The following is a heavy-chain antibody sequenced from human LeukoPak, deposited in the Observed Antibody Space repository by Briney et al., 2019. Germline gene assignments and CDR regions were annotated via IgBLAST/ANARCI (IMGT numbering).Heavy chain of an antibody. CDR3: ARWGDTLNN. CDR2: INPNSGGT. J-gene: IGHJ4*02. D-gene: IGHD3-16*01. Sequence: ASVNVSCKASGYTVTSYYMHWVRQAPGQGLEWMGRINPNSGGTNYAQKFQGRVTMTRDTATSTAYMELSSLRSDDTAVYYCARWGDTLNNWGQGTLVTVSS. CDR1: GYTVTSYY. V-gene: IGHV1-2*06.